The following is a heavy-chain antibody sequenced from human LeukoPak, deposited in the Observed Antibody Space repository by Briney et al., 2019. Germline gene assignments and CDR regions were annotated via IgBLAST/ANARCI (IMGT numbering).Heavy chain of an antibody. D-gene: IGHD1-20*01. CDR3: ARPLFCAFDNCGYWLDP. CDR1: GYTFTKYL. J-gene: IGHJ5*02. CDR2: INPNGDAT. Sequence: ASVKVSCKTSGYTFTKYLIHWVRQAPGQGLEWVGTINPNGDATNYAPRLQGRLTLTQDTSTSTVYMELRGLTPDDTAVYYCARPLFCAFDNCGYWLDPWGPGTLVTISS. V-gene: IGHV1-46*01.